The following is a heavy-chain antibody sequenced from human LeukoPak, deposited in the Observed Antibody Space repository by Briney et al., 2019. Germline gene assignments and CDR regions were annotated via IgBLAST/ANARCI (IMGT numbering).Heavy chain of an antibody. J-gene: IGHJ4*02. CDR3: ARDRSSTWSSLDY. CDR2: MSHDGTRE. Sequence: GRSLRLSCVASGFTFSSYGMHWVRQAPGKGLEWVAVMSHDGTREYYTDSVKGRFTLSRDNSKNTLYLQMNSLRAEDTAVYSCARDRSSTWSSLDYWGQGTLVTVSS. CDR1: GFTFSSYG. V-gene: IGHV3-30*03. D-gene: IGHD6-13*01.